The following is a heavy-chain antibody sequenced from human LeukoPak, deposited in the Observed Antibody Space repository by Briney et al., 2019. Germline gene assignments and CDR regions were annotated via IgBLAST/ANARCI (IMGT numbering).Heavy chain of an antibody. J-gene: IGHJ4*02. Sequence: GGSLRLSCAASGFTFSSYAITWVRQAPGKGLEWVSAVSSNGAKTYYADSVKGRFTISRDNYKNMVFLQMNSLRAEDTAVYYCAKKMSITAASQVDYWGQGTLVTVSS. CDR3: AKKMSITAASQVDY. V-gene: IGHV3-23*01. D-gene: IGHD1-20*01. CDR2: VSSNGAKT. CDR1: GFTFSSYA.